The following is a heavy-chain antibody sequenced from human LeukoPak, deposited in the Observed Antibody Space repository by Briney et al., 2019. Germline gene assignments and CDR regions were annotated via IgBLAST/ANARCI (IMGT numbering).Heavy chain of an antibody. V-gene: IGHV3-48*01. CDR2: ISRNSETI. Sequence: GGSLRLSCAASGFTFSSSSMNWVGRAPGKGLEWVSYISRNSETIYYADSVKGRFTISRDNAKNSLYLEMNSLRPEDTAMYYCAREGQSSTWGQGTLVTVSS. J-gene: IGHJ5*02. CDR1: GFTFSSSS. CDR3: AREGQSST. D-gene: IGHD6-19*01.